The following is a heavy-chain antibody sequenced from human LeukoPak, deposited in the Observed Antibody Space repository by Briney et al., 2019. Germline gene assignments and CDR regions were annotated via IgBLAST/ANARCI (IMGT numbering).Heavy chain of an antibody. CDR1: GGSISSGSYY. CDR3: AREGGSVVPAATYKGIFDY. CDR2: IYTSGST. D-gene: IGHD2-2*01. Sequence: SETLSLTCTVSGGSISSGSYYWRWIRQPAGKGLEWIGRIYTSGSTNYNPSLTSRVTISVDTSKNQFSLKLSSVTAADTAVYYCAREGGSVVPAATYKGIFDYWGQGTLVTVSS. V-gene: IGHV4-61*02. J-gene: IGHJ4*02.